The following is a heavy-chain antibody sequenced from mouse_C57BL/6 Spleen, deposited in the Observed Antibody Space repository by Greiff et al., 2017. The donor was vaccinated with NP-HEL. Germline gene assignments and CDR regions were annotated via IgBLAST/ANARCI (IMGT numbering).Heavy chain of an antibody. Sequence: QVQLQQSGAELARPGASVKLSCKASGYTFTSYGISWVKQRTGQGLEWIGEIYPRSGNTYYNEKFKGKATLTADKSSSTAYMELRSLTSEDSAVYFCARPLTTVVEDYAMDYWGQGTSVTVSS. J-gene: IGHJ4*01. CDR1: GYTFTSYG. D-gene: IGHD1-1*01. CDR3: ARPLTTVVEDYAMDY. V-gene: IGHV1-81*01. CDR2: IYPRSGNT.